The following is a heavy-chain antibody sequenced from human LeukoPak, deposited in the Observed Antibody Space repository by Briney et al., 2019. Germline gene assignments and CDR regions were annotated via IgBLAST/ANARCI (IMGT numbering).Heavy chain of an antibody. D-gene: IGHD5-18*01. J-gene: IGHJ4*02. CDR1: EFTFSSYS. Sequence: PGGSLRLSCAASEFTFSSYSMNWVRQAPGKGLEWIGYIYYSGSTNYNPSLKSRVTISVDTSKNQFSLKLSSVTAADTAVYYCAGSRDTAMTTGGYWGQGTLVTVSS. CDR3: AGSRDTAMTTGGY. CDR2: IYYSGST. V-gene: IGHV4-59*01.